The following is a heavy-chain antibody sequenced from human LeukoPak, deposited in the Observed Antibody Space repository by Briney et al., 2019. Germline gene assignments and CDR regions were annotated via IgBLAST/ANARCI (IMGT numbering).Heavy chain of an antibody. CDR2: IYPGDSDT. CDR3: GRHAGDYLPPDYFDY. D-gene: IGHD4-17*01. Sequence: GESLKISCKGSGYSFTSYWIGWVRQMPGKGLEWMGIIYPGDSDTRYSPSFQGQVTISADKSISTAYPQWSSLKASDTAIYYCGRHAGDYLPPDYFDYWGQGTLVTVSS. J-gene: IGHJ4*02. CDR1: GYSFTSYW. V-gene: IGHV5-51*01.